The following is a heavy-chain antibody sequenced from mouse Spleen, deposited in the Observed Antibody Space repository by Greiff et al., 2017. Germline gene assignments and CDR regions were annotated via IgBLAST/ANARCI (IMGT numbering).Heavy chain of an antibody. J-gene: IGHJ2*01. CDR2: IDPSDSYT. V-gene: IGHV1-69*01. D-gene: IGHD1-2*01. CDR3: VRDDTTAFDYFDY. Sequence: QVQLQQPGAELVMPGASVKLSCKASGYTFTSYWMHWVKQRPGQGLEWIGEIDPSDSYTNYNQKFKGKATLTVDKSSSTAYMQLSSLTSEDSAVYYCVRDDTTAFDYFDYWGQGTTLTVSS. CDR1: GYTFTSYW.